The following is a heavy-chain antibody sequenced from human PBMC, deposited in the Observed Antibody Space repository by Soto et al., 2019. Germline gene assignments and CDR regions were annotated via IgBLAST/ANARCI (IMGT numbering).Heavy chain of an antibody. V-gene: IGHV3-30-3*01. CDR3: ARSHKDWLELRF. CDR1: GFTFSSYA. Sequence: VQLVESGGGVVQPGRSLRLSCAASGFTFSSYAMHWVRQAPGKGLEWVAVISYDGSNKYYADSVKGRFTISRDNSKNTLYLQMNSLRAEDTAVYYCARSHKDWLELRFWGQGTLVTVSS. CDR2: ISYDGSNK. D-gene: IGHD3-3*01. J-gene: IGHJ4*02.